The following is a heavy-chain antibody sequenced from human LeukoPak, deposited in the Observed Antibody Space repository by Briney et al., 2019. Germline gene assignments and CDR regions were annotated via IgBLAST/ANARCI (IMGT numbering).Heavy chain of an antibody. Sequence: GGSLRLSCAASGFTFTDYAMSWVRQVPGKGLEWVSAISNNGGYTYYADSVQGRFTISRDNSKNTLYLQMNSLRAEDTAVSYCVRDSGDGDYEPLTHWGQGTLVTVSS. J-gene: IGHJ4*02. V-gene: IGHV3-23*01. D-gene: IGHD4-17*01. CDR3: VRDSGDGDYEPLTH. CDR2: ISNNGGYT. CDR1: GFTFTDYA.